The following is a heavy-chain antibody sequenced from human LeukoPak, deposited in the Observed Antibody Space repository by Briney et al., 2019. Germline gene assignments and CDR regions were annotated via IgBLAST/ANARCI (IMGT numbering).Heavy chain of an antibody. D-gene: IGHD6-13*01. CDR2: IYYSGST. J-gene: IGHJ5*02. CDR1: GFTFSSYA. CDR3: ARHGAAGNWFDP. V-gene: IGHV4-39*01. Sequence: PGGSLRLSCAASGFTFSSYAMSWIRQPPGKGLEWIGSIYYSGSTYYNPSLKSRVTISVDTSKNQFSLKLSSVTAADTAVYYCARHGAAGNWFDPWGQGTLVTVSS.